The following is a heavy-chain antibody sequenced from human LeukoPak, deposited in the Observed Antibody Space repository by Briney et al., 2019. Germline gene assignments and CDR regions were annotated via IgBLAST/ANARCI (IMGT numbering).Heavy chain of an antibody. CDR1: GFTFSSYA. J-gene: IGHJ4*02. CDR2: ISGSGGST. D-gene: IGHD6-13*01. V-gene: IGHV3-23*01. Sequence: GGSLRLSCAASGFTFSSYAMSWVRQAPGKGLEWVSAISGSGGSTYYADSVKGRFTVSRDNSKNTLYLQMNSLRAEDTAVYYCAKDGRQLVELDYWGQGTLVTVSS. CDR3: AKDGRQLVELDY.